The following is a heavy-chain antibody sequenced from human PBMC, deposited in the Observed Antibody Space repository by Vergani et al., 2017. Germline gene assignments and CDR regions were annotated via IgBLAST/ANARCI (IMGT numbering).Heavy chain of an antibody. Sequence: VQLVESGGSVVQPGTSLRLSCGASGFTFNHYAMNWVRQAPGKGLEWVSGISGSGGSTYYAGSVKGRFTISRDSSKNTLYLQMNSLSAGDTAVYYCAKANTRDSGYDYLYYYHAMDVWGKGTTVTVSS. CDR3: AKANTRDSGYDYLYYYHAMDV. V-gene: IGHV3-23*04. J-gene: IGHJ6*04. D-gene: IGHD5-12*01. CDR2: ISGSGGST. CDR1: GFTFNHYA.